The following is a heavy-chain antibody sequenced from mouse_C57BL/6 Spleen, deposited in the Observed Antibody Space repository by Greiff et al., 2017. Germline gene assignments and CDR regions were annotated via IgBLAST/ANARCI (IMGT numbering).Heavy chain of an antibody. D-gene: IGHD3-2*02. V-gene: IGHV1-80*01. CDR3: ARSRTAQAVFDY. CDR1: GYAFSSYW. CDR2: IYPGDGDT. Sequence: QVQLQQSGAELVKPGASVKISCKASGYAFSSYWMNWVKQRPGKGLEWIGQIYPGDGDTNYNGKFKGKATLTADKSSSTAYMQLSSLTSEDSAVYFCARSRTAQAVFDYWGQGTTLTVSS. J-gene: IGHJ2*01.